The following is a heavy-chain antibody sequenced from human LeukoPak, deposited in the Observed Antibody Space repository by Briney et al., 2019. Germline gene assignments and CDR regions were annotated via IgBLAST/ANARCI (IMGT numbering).Heavy chain of an antibody. Sequence: ASVKVCCKASGYTFTSYYMHWVRQAPGQGLEWMGIINPSGGSTSYAQKFQGRVTMTRDTSTSTVYMELSSLRTEDTAVYYCAIWSRIWRTYDYWGQGTLVTVSS. CDR2: INPSGGST. V-gene: IGHV1-46*01. CDR1: GYTFTSYY. J-gene: IGHJ4*02. D-gene: IGHD2-21*01. CDR3: AIWSRIWRTYDY.